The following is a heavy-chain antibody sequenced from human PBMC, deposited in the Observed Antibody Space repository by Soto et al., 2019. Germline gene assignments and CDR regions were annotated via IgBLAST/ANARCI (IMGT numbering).Heavy chain of an antibody. CDR2: ISWNSGSI. D-gene: IGHD2-2*01. V-gene: IGHV3-9*01. Sequence: EVQLVESGGGLVQPGRSLRLSCAASGFTFDDYAMHWVRQAPGKGLEWVSGISWNSGSIGYADSVKGRFTISRDNAKNSLYLQMNSLRAEDTALYYCAKVYRSSTSCYYAFDIWGQGTMVTVSS. J-gene: IGHJ3*02. CDR1: GFTFDDYA. CDR3: AKVYRSSTSCYYAFDI.